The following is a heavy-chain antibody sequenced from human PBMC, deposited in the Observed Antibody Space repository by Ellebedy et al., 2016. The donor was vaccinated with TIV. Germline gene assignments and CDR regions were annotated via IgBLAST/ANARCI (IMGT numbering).Heavy chain of an antibody. J-gene: IGHJ4*02. CDR2: ISGSGGDT. CDR3: AKGGQWLENDY. V-gene: IGHV3-23*01. CDR1: GFTFSSYA. Sequence: GESLKISXAASGFTFSSYAMSWVRQAPGKGLEWVSAISGSGGDTYYADSVRGRFTISRDNSKNTLYLQMNSLRAEDTAVYYCAKGGQWLENDYWGQGTLVTVSS. D-gene: IGHD6-19*01.